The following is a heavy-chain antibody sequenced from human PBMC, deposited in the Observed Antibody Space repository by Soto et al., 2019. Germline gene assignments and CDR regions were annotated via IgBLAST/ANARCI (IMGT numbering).Heavy chain of an antibody. Sequence: GGSLRLSCAASGFTFSSYAMSWVRQAPGKGLEWVSAISGSGGSTYYADCVKGRFTISRDNSKNKLYLQMNSLRAEDTAVYYCAKDHRSGSYLSVLAFDIWGQGTMVTVSS. V-gene: IGHV3-23*01. CDR3: AKDHRSGSYLSVLAFDI. CDR2: ISGSGGST. J-gene: IGHJ3*02. D-gene: IGHD1-26*01. CDR1: GFTFSSYA.